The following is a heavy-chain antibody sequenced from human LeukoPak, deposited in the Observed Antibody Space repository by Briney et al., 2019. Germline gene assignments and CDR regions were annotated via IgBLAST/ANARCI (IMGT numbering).Heavy chain of an antibody. CDR1: GYTLTELS. V-gene: IGHV1-24*01. CDR3: ATERGAYSYGYAPTYYYYGMDV. J-gene: IGHJ6*02. D-gene: IGHD5-18*01. CDR2: FDPEDGET. Sequence: VSVKVSCKVSGYTLTELSMHWVRQAPGKGLEWMGGFDPEDGETIYAQKFQGRVTMTEDTSTDTAYMELSSLRSEDTAVYYCATERGAYSYGYAPTYYYYGMDVWGQGTTVTVSS.